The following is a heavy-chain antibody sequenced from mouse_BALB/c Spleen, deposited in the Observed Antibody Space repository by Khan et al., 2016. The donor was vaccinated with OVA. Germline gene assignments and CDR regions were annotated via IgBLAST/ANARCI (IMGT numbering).Heavy chain of an antibody. V-gene: IGHV5-6*01. CDR2: ISSDGDYT. Sequence: EVELVESGGDLVKPGGSLKLSCAASGFTFSSYSMSWVRQTPDKRLEWVATISSDGDYTYFPDSVKGRFTISRDNAKNTLNLQMSSLKSEDTALYYCASHLTGSLAYRGQGTLVTVSA. J-gene: IGHJ3*01. CDR3: ASHLTGSLAY. CDR1: GFTFSSYS. D-gene: IGHD4-1*01.